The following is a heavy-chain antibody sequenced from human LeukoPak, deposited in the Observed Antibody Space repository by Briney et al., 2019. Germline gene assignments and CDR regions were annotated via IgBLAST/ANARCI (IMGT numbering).Heavy chain of an antibody. D-gene: IGHD2-21*01. CDR2: INVYNGNT. Sequence: ASVKISCKASGYTFTSYGISWVRQAPGQGLEWMGWINVYNGNTNYAQKIQGRVTMTTDTSTTTAYMELRSLRSDDTAVYFCARSLQGDHFDIWGQGTMVTVSS. J-gene: IGHJ3*02. V-gene: IGHV1-18*01. CDR3: ARSLQGDHFDI. CDR1: GYTFTSYG.